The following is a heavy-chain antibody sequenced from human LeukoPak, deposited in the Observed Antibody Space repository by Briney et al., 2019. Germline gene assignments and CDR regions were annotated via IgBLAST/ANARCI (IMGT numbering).Heavy chain of an antibody. CDR3: CKVVRGKNFFEN. CDR2: IKGNNDGGTT. D-gene: IGHD6-6*01. CDR1: GFTLNNAW. J-gene: IGHJ4*02. Sequence: GGSLRLSCVASGFTLNNAWMSWVRQAPGKGLEWVGHIKGNNDGGTTDHAPPVKGRFTTSRDDSKNTLSLQMNSLKTEDTAVYYCCKVVRGKNFFENWGQGTLVAVSS. V-gene: IGHV3-15*01.